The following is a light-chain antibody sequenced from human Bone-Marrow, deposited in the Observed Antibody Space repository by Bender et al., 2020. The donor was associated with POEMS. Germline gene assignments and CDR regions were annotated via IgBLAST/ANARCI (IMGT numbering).Light chain of an antibody. V-gene: IGLV2-14*03. J-gene: IGLJ3*02. CDR2: DVS. CDR1: SSDVGTYNF. Sequence: HSALTQPASASGSPGQSVTISCTGTSSDVGTYNFVSWYQQHPDKAPKLMIHDVSYRPSGISNRFSGSKSGNTASLTISGLQAEDEADYYCAAWEDSLNGWVFGGGTKLTVL. CDR3: AAWEDSLNGWV.